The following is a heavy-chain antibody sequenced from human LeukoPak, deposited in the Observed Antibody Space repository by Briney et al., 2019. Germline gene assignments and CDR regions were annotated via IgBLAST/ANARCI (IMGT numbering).Heavy chain of an antibody. D-gene: IGHD3-22*01. J-gene: IGHJ5*02. CDR3: ARGLSGYYSDWFDP. CDR2: IYNSGST. CDR1: GGSISSGGYY. Sequence: SETLSLTCTVSGGSISSGGYYWSWIRQHPGKGLEWIGYIYNSGSTYYNPSLKSRVTISVDTSKNQFSLKLSSVTAADTAVYYCARGLSGYYSDWFDPWGQGTLVTVSS. V-gene: IGHV4-31*03.